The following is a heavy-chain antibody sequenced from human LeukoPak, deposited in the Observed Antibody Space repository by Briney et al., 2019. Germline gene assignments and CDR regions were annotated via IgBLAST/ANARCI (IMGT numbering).Heavy chain of an antibody. CDR2: MSPGSGYT. J-gene: IGHJ4*02. Sequence: GASGKGSCKNPCYTFPKYDIHRVRQATGQRLEWLGWMSPGSGYTGYAQKFQGRVTMTRDISITTAYVELSSLRSEDTAVYYCARGIEAGVDYWGQGTLVTVPS. CDR1: CYTFPKYD. D-gene: IGHD6-25*01. CDR3: ARGIEAGVDY. V-gene: IGHV1-8*01.